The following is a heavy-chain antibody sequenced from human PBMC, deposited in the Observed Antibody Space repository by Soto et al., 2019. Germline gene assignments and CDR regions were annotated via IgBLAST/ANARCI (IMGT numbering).Heavy chain of an antibody. D-gene: IGHD1-26*01. CDR2: INPKSGGT. CDR1: GYTFTVYY. J-gene: IGHJ4*02. V-gene: IGHV1-2*02. Sequence: ASVKVSCKASGYTFTVYYMHWVRQAPGQGLEWMGWINPKSGGTMYPQKFQGRVTMTWDTSISTAYMALTRLRSDDTAVYYCARDLAKGGGSAGFDYWGQGTLVTVAS. CDR3: ARDLAKGGGSAGFDY.